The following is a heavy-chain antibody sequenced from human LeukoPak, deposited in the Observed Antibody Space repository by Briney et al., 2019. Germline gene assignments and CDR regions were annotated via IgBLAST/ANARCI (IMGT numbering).Heavy chain of an antibody. V-gene: IGHV6-1*01. Sequence: SQTLSLTCAISGDSVSSNSAARNWIRQSPSRGLEWLGRTYYRSKWYNNYALSVKSRMTVNPDTSKNQISLQLNSVTPEDTAVYYCARESAGTYYFDYWGQGALVTVPS. CDR2: TYYRSKWYN. CDR3: ARESAGTYYFDY. CDR1: GDSVSSNSAA. J-gene: IGHJ4*02. D-gene: IGHD6-19*01.